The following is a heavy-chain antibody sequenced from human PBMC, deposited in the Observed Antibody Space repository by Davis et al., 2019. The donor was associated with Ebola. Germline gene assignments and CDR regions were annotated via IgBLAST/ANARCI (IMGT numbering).Heavy chain of an antibody. CDR3: AREGWDYYGSGSYPN. V-gene: IGHV3-48*01. CDR1: GFTFSSYS. CDR2: ISSSSSTI. J-gene: IGHJ4*02. Sequence: GESLKISCAASGFTFSSYSMNWVRQAPGKGLEWVSYISSSSSTIHYAASVKGRFTISRDNSKNTLYLQMNSLRAEDTAVYYCAREGWDYYGSGSYPNWGQGTLVTVSS. D-gene: IGHD3-10*01.